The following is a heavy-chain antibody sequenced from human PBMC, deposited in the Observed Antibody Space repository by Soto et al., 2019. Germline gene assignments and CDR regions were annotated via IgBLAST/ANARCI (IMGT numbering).Heavy chain of an antibody. Sequence: ASVKVSCKASGYTFTSYGISWVRQAPGQGLEWMGWISAYNGNTNYAQKLQGRVTMTTDTSTSTAYMELRSLRSDDTAVYYCGIDWCIAGAGRAPLDYWGQGTMVIVSA. V-gene: IGHV1-18*01. J-gene: IGHJ4*02. D-gene: IGHD6-13*01. CDR2: ISAYNGNT. CDR3: GIDWCIAGAGRAPLDY. CDR1: GYTFTSYG.